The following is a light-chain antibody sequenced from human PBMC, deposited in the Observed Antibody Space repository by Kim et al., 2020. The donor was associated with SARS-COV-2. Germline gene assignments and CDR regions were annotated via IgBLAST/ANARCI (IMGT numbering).Light chain of an antibody. CDR2: QDS. J-gene: IGLJ1*01. CDR1: KLGDKY. CDR3: QAWDSSTLYV. Sequence: SYELTRPPSVSVSPGQTASITCSGDKLGDKYACWYQQKPGQSPVLVIYQDSKRPSGIPERFSGSNSGNTATLTISGTQAMDEADYYCQAWDSSTLYVFGTGTKVTVL. V-gene: IGLV3-1*01.